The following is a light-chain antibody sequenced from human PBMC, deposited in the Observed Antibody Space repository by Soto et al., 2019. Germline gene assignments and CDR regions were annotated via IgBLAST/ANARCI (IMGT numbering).Light chain of an antibody. CDR2: EVT. Sequence: QSALTQPASVSGSPGQSITISCTGTSSDVGRYNFVSWYQQYPGKVPRVTIYEVTKRPSGVSNRFSGSKSGNTAFLTISGLKAEDEADYHCCSDAGSGVYVFGTGTKLTVL. V-gene: IGLV2-23*02. CDR3: CSDAGSGVYV. CDR1: SSDVGRYNF. J-gene: IGLJ1*01.